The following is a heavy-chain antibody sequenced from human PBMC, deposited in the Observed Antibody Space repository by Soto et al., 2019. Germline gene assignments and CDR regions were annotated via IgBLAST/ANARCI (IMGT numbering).Heavy chain of an antibody. V-gene: IGHV4-39*01. CDR3: ARQETASGSHYLSPFCH. CDR1: GASVRSSRFY. Sequence: PPETLSLTCSVSGASVRSSRFYWGWIRQTPGKGLEWIGSIVSSGAMHPNPSLRSRIDISLDSSQNRLSLDLFSVTAADTSVYYCARQETASGSHYLSPFCHWGQGILVTVSS. D-gene: IGHD2-21*02. J-gene: IGHJ4*02. CDR2: IVSSGAM.